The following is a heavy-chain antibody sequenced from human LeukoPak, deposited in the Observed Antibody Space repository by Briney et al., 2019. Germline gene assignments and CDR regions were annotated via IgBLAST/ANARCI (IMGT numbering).Heavy chain of an antibody. CDR1: GFTFNNFG. CDR3: AKDLHGGYSSDY. CDR2: IGYEGVHK. J-gene: IGHJ4*02. Sequence: PGGSLRLSCAASGFTFNNFGTHWVRQAPGKGLEWVAFIGYEGVHKYYADSVKGRFTISKDNSKATLYLQMNSLRPEDTAVYYCAKDLHGGYSSDYWGQGTLVTVSS. D-gene: IGHD3-22*01. V-gene: IGHV3-30*02.